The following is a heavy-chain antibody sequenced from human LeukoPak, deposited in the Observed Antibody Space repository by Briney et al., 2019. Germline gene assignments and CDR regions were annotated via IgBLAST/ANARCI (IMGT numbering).Heavy chain of an antibody. V-gene: IGHV1-8*01. Sequence: GASVKVSCKASGSTFTINDFNWVGQPPEQGLEWMGWMNPNSGNTGYAQKFQGRVTMTRNTSISTAYMELSSLRSEDTAVYYCASLTVVTHYWGQGTLVTVSS. CDR1: GSTFTIND. J-gene: IGHJ4*02. D-gene: IGHD4-23*01. CDR2: MNPNSGNT. CDR3: ASLTVVTHY.